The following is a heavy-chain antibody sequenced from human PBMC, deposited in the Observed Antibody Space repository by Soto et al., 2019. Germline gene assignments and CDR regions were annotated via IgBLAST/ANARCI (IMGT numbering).Heavy chain of an antibody. CDR3: ARVVLGSSGFDY. D-gene: IGHD6-19*01. CDR1: GGTFSSYA. Sequence: SLKVSCKASGGTFSSYAISCVRQAPGQGLEWMGGIIPIFGTANYAQKFQGRVTITADESTSTAYMELSSLRSEDTAVYYCARVVLGSSGFDYWGQGTLVTVSS. V-gene: IGHV1-69*13. J-gene: IGHJ4*02. CDR2: IIPIFGTA.